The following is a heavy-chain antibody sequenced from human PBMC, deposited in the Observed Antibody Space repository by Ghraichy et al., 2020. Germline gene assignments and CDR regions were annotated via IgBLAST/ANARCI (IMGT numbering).Heavy chain of an antibody. V-gene: IGHV4-4*07. J-gene: IGHJ2*01. CDR3: AREGDYGYWYFDR. CDR1: GGSFSGYY. Sequence: SETLSLTCTVSGGSFSGYYWSWIRQPAGKGLEWIGHINTSGSTNYNPSLKSRVTMSVDTSKNQFSLKLSSVTAADTAVYFCAREGDYGYWYFDRWGRGTLVTVSS. D-gene: IGHD4-17*01. CDR2: INTSGST.